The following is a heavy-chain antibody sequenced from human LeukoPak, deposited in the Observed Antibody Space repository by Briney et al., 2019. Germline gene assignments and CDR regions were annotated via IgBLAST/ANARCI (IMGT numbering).Heavy chain of an antibody. V-gene: IGHV4-34*01. CDR3: ARLSRITMVRGVRTSAYMDV. D-gene: IGHD3-10*01. Sequence: SETLSLTCAVYGGSFSGYYWSWIRQPPGKGLEWIGEINHSGSTNYNPSLKSRVTISVDTSKNQFSLKLSSVTAADTAVYYCARLSRITMVRGVRTSAYMDVRGKGTTVTISS. J-gene: IGHJ6*03. CDR2: INHSGST. CDR1: GGSFSGYY.